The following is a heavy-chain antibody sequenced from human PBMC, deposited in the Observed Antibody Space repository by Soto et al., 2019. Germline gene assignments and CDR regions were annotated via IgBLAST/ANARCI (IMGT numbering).Heavy chain of an antibody. J-gene: IGHJ4*02. D-gene: IGHD1-1*01. CDR3: ARRISWYYFDS. V-gene: IGHV5-51*04. CDR2: IFPDDSDI. Sequence: PGESLKISCKASGYSFNRYWIGWVRQMPGQGLEWMGVIFPDDSDIRHSPAFRGQVTISADKPINTVYLQYTGLKASDTATYYCARRISWYYFDSWGQGTPVTVSS. CDR1: GYSFNRYW.